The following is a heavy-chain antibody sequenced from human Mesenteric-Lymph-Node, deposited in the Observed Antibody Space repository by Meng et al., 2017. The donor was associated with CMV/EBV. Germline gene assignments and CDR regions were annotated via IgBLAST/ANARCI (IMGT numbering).Heavy chain of an antibody. D-gene: IGHD2-15*01. CDR2: ISAYNGNT. V-gene: IGHV1-18*01. CDR1: GYTFTSYG. Sequence: ASVKVSCKASGYTFTSYGISWVRQAPGQGLEWMGWISAYNGNTNYAQKLQGRVTMTTDPSTSTAYMELRSLRSDDTAVYYCARSGGGGTYVRPSWFDPWGQGTLVTVSS. CDR3: ARSGGGGTYVRPSWFDP. J-gene: IGHJ5*02.